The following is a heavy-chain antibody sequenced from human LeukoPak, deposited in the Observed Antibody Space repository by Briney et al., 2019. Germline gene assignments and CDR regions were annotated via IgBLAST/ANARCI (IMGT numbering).Heavy chain of an antibody. Sequence: ASVKVSCKASGYTFTSYGISWVRQAPGQGLEWMGWISAYNGNTDYAQKLQGRVTMTTDTSTSTAYMELRSLRSDDTAVYYCARAPGVVVAATGDYWGQGTLVTVSS. V-gene: IGHV1-18*01. CDR1: GYTFTSYG. J-gene: IGHJ4*02. CDR3: ARAPGVVVAATGDY. D-gene: IGHD2-15*01. CDR2: ISAYNGNT.